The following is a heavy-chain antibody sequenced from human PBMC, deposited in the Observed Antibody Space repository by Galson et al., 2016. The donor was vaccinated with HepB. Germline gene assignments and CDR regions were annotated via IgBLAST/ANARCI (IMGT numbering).Heavy chain of an antibody. D-gene: IGHD2-15*01. Sequence: SLRLSCAASGFAFSRFAMHWVRQAPGKGLEWVSGISDSGSTSYHTDSVKGRFTISRDSSKNTLYLQMNSLRAEDTAVYYCAKDRGLHHWFFDLWGRGTPVTVSS. CDR3: AKDRGLHHWFFDL. V-gene: IGHV3-23*01. CDR2: ISDSGSTS. J-gene: IGHJ2*01. CDR1: GFAFSRFA.